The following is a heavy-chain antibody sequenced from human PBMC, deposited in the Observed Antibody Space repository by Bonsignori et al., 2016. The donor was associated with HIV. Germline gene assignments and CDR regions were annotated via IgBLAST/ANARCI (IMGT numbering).Heavy chain of an antibody. CDR1: GFTFSSYG. J-gene: IGHJ3*01. Sequence: QVHLVESGGGVVQPGGSLRLSCAASGFTFSSYGFHWVRQNPGKGLEWVAFVGFDGTFTSYADSVRGRLTISRDDSKKTVFLQMNSLSTEDTALYYCAKGDARPALNNPFDLWGQGTVV. D-gene: IGHD2-21*01. V-gene: IGHV3-30*02. CDR3: AKGDARPALNNPFDL. CDR2: VGFDGTFT.